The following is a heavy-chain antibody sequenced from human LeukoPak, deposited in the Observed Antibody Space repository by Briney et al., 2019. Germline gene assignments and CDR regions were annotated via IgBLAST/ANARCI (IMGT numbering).Heavy chain of an antibody. J-gene: IGHJ4*02. D-gene: IGHD6-19*01. V-gene: IGHV3-48*03. CDR2: ISSSGSTT. Sequence: GGSLRLSCSASGFTFSDYEMNWVRPAPGKGLDGVSFISSSGSTTDYADSVKGRFTISRDNGKNSLYLQMNSLRAEDTAIYYCARGTFSMYSSGWYVGDWGQGTLVTVSS. CDR3: ARGTFSMYSSGWYVGD. CDR1: GFTFSDYE.